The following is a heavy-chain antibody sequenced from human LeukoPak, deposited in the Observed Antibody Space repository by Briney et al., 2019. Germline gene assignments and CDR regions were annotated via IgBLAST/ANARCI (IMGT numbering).Heavy chain of an antibody. V-gene: IGHV4-39*01. CDR2: IHYSGRT. Sequence: PSETLSLTCTVSGGSISSSNYFWAWIRQPPGKGLEWIGNIHYSGRTYYNPSLKSRVTISLDTSENQFSLKLNSVTAADTAVYYCARHGVKQNYDYWGRGTLVAVSS. CDR3: ARHGVKQNYDY. CDR1: GGSISSSNYF. D-gene: IGHD1/OR15-1a*01. J-gene: IGHJ4*02.